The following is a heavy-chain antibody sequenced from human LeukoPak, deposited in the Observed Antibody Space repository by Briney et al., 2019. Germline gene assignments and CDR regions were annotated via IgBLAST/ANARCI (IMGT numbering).Heavy chain of an antibody. Sequence: SQTLSLTCTVSGDSISSGSFYWSWIRQPAGKGREGIVRIYTSGDTDYNPSLRSRVTISVHTSKNQFFLKLSSVTAADTAVYYCAKDRGDTHNSGYFVYWGQGALVTVSS. D-gene: IGHD3-10*01. CDR1: GDSISSGSFY. V-gene: IGHV4-61*02. CDR3: AKDRGDTHNSGYFVY. J-gene: IGHJ4*02. CDR2: IYTSGDT.